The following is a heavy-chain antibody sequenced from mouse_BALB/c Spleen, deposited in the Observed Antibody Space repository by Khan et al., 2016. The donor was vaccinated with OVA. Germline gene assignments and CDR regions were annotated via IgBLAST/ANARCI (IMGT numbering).Heavy chain of an antibody. Sequence: QVQLQQSGPELVKPGASVKMSCKASGYTFTDYVINWVKQRTGQGLEWIGQIYPGSGSTYYNEKFKGKATLTADKSSNTAYMQLSSLTSEDSAVYFCASGVYDAFAYWGQGTLVTVSA. CDR2: IYPGSGST. CDR1: GYTFTDYV. J-gene: IGHJ3*01. CDR3: ASGVYDAFAY. D-gene: IGHD2-12*01. V-gene: IGHV1-77*01.